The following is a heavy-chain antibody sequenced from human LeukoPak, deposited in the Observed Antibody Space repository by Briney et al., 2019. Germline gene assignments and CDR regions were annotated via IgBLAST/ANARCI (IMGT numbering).Heavy chain of an antibody. CDR2: ISGSGGST. V-gene: IGHV3-23*01. D-gene: IGHD4-17*01. CDR3: AKRYGDYEAPYYFDY. Sequence: GGSLRLSSAASGFTFSSYAMSWVRQAPGKGLEWVSAISGSGGSTYYADSVKGRFTISRDNSKNTLYLQMNSLRAEDTAVYYCAKRYGDYEAPYYFDYWGQGTLVTVSS. J-gene: IGHJ4*02. CDR1: GFTFSSYA.